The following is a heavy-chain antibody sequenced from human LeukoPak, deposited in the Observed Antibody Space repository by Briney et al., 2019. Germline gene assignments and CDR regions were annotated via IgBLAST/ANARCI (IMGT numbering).Heavy chain of an antibody. Sequence: APVKVSCKASGYTFTGYYMHWVRQAPGQGLGRMGWINPNSGGTNYAQKFQGRVTMTRDTSISTAYMELSRLRSDDTAVYYCARDFRRNYYGMDVWGQGTTVTVSS. V-gene: IGHV1-2*02. CDR2: INPNSGGT. CDR3: ARDFRRNYYGMDV. J-gene: IGHJ6*02. CDR1: GYTFTGYY.